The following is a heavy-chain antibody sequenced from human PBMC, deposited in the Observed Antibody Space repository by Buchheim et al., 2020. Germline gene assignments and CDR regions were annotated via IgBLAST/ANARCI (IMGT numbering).Heavy chain of an antibody. Sequence: QVQLVESGGGVVQPGRSLRLSCAASGFTFSSYAMHWVRQAPGKGLEWVAVISYDGSNKYYADSVKGRFTISRDNSKTTLYLQMNSLRAEDTAVYYCASPPGDDGDPYYYYYGMDVWGQGTT. J-gene: IGHJ6*02. CDR1: GFTFSSYA. CDR3: ASPPGDDGDPYYYYYGMDV. V-gene: IGHV3-30-3*01. CDR2: ISYDGSNK. D-gene: IGHD4-17*01.